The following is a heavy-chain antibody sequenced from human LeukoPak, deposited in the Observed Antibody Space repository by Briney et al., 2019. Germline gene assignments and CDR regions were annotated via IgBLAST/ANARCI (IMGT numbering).Heavy chain of an antibody. CDR3: ARPLHSGSYYDFDY. CDR1: GGTFSSYA. CDR2: IIPILGIA. D-gene: IGHD1-26*01. Sequence: SVKVSCKASGGTFSSYAISWVRQAPGQGLEWMGRIIPILGIANYAQKFQGRVTITADKSTSTAYMELSSLRSEDTAVYYCARPLHSGSYYDFDYWGQGTLVTVSS. J-gene: IGHJ4*02. V-gene: IGHV1-69*04.